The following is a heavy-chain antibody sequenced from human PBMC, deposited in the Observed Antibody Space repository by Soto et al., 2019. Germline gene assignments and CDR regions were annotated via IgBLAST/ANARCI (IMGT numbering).Heavy chain of an antibody. J-gene: IGHJ3*02. CDR2: TRNKANSYTT. V-gene: IGHV3-72*01. CDR1: GFTFSDHY. D-gene: IGHD2-2*01. CDR3: ARRGYCSSTSCPNAFDI. Sequence: GGSLRLSCAASGFTFSDHYMDWVRQAPGKGLEWVGRTRNKANSYTTEYAASVKGRFTISRDDSKNSLYLQMNSLKTEDTAVYYCARRGYCSSTSCPNAFDIWGQGTMVTVSS.